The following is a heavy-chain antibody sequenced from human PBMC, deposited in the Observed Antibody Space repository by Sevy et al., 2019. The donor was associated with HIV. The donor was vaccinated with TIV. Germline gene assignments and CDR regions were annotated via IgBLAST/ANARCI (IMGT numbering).Heavy chain of an antibody. D-gene: IGHD6-13*01. CDR3: VREGRYSSSWYFSSPVQYYFDY. V-gene: IGHV3-7*01. CDR2: IKQDGSEK. CDR1: EFTFSSYW. Sequence: GGCLRLSCAASEFTFSSYWMTWVRQTPGKGLEWVANIKQDGSEKYYVDSVKGRFTISRDNAKNTLFLQMNSLRAEDTAVYYCVREGRYSSSWYFSSPVQYYFDYWGQGTLVTVSS. J-gene: IGHJ4*02.